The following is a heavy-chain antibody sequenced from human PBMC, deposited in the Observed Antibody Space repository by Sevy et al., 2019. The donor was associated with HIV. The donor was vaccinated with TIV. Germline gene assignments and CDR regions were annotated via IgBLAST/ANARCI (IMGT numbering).Heavy chain of an antibody. CDR1: GDSVNSYY. CDR2: IYYIGIT. V-gene: IGHV4-59*02. J-gene: IGHJ4*02. Sequence: SETLSLTCIVSGDSVNSYYWNWIRQSPGKGLEWIGYIYYIGITNYNPSLKSRVTISLDTSKNQFSLKLTSVSAADTAVYYCARGFLYYVDFWGQGTLVTVSS. CDR3: ARGFLYYVDF.